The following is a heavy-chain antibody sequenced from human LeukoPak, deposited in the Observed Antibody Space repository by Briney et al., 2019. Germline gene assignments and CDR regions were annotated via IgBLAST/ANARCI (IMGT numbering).Heavy chain of an antibody. CDR3: VREGYYYDSSGYY. Sequence: ASVKVSCKASGYTFTSYYMHWVRQAPGQGLEWMGRINPNSGGTNYAQKFQGRVTMTRDTSISTAYMELSRLRSNDTAVYYCVREGYYYDSSGYYWGQGTLVTVSS. CDR2: INPNSGGT. D-gene: IGHD3-22*01. J-gene: IGHJ4*02. CDR1: GYTFTSYY. V-gene: IGHV1-2*06.